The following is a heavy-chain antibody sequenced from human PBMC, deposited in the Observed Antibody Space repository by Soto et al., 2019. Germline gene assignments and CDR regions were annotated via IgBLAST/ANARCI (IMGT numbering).Heavy chain of an antibody. Sequence: QVQLVQSGAEVKKPGSSVKVSCKASGGTFSSYAISWVRQAPGHGLEWMGGIIPIFGTANYAQKFQGRVTIAADESTGGGYMGLSGLGSEDTAGYYCARDGSGGDYRIPDWFEPWGQGTLVTVSS. CDR1: GGTFSSYA. J-gene: IGHJ5*02. CDR3: ARDGSGGDYRIPDWFEP. D-gene: IGHD1-26*01. CDR2: IIPIFGTA. V-gene: IGHV1-69*01.